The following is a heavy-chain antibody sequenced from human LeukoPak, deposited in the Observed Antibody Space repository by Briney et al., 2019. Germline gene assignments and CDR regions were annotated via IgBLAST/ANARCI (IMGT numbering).Heavy chain of an antibody. CDR2: IIPIFGTA. J-gene: IGHJ4*02. Sequence: ASVKVSCKASGGTFSSYAISWVRQAPGQGLEWMGGIIPIFGTANYAQKFQGRVTITADESTSTAYMELSSLRSEDTAVYYGSSGAYYYDSSGYDFDYWGQGTLVTVSS. CDR3: SSGAYYYDSSGYDFDY. CDR1: GGTFSSYA. V-gene: IGHV1-69*13. D-gene: IGHD3-22*01.